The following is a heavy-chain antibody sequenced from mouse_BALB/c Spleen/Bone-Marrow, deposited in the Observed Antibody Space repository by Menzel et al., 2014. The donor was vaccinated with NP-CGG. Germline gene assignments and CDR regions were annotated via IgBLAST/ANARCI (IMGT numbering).Heavy chain of an antibody. D-gene: IGHD2-10*02. Sequence: EVKLMESGGGLVQPGDSLRLSCATSGFTLSDFYMEWVRQPPGKRLEWIAASRNKAKHYTTEYSASVKGRFIVSRDTSQSILYLQMNALRAEDAAIYYCARDVGYGNYFVYWGQATLVTVSA. V-gene: IGHV7-1*02. CDR2: SRNKAKHYTT. CDR3: ARDVGYGNYFVY. CDR1: GFTLSDFY. J-gene: IGHJ3*01.